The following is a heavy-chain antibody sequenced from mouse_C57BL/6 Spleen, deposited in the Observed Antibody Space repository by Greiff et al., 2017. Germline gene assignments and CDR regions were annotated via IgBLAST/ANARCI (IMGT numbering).Heavy chain of an antibody. CDR1: GYTFTSYW. CDR2: IYPSDSET. V-gene: IGHV1-61*01. J-gene: IGHJ2*01. Sequence: QVQLQQPGAELVRPGSSVKLSCKASGYTFTSYWMDWVKQRPGQGLEWIGNIYPSDSETHYNQKFKDKATLTVDKSSSTAYMQLSSLTSEDSAVYYCARGTPSYFDYWGQGTTLTVSS. CDR3: ARGTPSYFDY.